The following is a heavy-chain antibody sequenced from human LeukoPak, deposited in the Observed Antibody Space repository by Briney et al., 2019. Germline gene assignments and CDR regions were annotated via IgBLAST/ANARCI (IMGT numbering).Heavy chain of an antibody. CDR2: ICYRGSH. D-gene: IGHD2-2*01. J-gene: IGHJ3*02. CDR1: GDSINRHY. CDR3: ATNAGPAALDAIDI. V-gene: IGHV4-59*08. Sequence: SETLSLTCTVSGDSINRHYWSWIRQTPGTGLEWIGYICYRGSHNYTPSLESGVTMSVDTSNNQLSLRLSSVTAADTAVYYCATNAGPAALDAIDIWGQGTIVIVSS.